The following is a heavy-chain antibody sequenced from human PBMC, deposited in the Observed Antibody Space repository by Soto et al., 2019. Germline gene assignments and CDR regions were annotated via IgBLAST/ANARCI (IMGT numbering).Heavy chain of an antibody. Sequence: EVQLLNFGGGLAQPGGSLRLSCAASGFTFSNYAMNWVRQAPGKGLEWVSVISSGGSTYYADSVKGRFTISRDNSKTTLYLHMHSLRSDDTAIYYCARPGRTTVVWNGDFEYWGQGTLVTVSS. CDR3: ARPGRTTVVWNGDFEY. CDR1: GFTFSNYA. J-gene: IGHJ4*02. D-gene: IGHD2-2*01. CDR2: ISSGGST. V-gene: IGHV3-23*01.